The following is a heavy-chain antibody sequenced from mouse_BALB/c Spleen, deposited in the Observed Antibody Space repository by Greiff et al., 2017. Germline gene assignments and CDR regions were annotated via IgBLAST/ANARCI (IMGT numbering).Heavy chain of an antibody. J-gene: IGHJ3*01. CDR3: ARDWFAY. V-gene: IGHV5-9-4*01. Sequence: EVQGVESGGGLVKPGGSLKLSCAASGFTFSSYAMSWVRQSPEKRLEWVAEISSGGSYTYYPDTVTGRFTISRDNAKNTLYLEMSSLRSEDTAMYYCARDWFAYWGQGTLVTVSA. CDR1: GFTFSSYA. CDR2: ISSGGSYT.